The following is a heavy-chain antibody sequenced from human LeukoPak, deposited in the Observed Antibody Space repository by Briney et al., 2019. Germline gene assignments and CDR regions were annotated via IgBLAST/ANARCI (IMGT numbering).Heavy chain of an antibody. CDR1: GASITDYY. CDR2: IYYSGSP. J-gene: IGHJ4*02. D-gene: IGHD5-24*01. V-gene: IGHV4-59*01. Sequence: SETLSLTCTVFGASITDYYWSWIRQPPAKGLEWIGYIYYSGSPNYNPSLKSRVTLSLDTSQNQFSLKLTSVTAADTAVYYCAYGGDAYKTGYWGQGTLVTVSS. CDR3: AYGGDAYKTGY.